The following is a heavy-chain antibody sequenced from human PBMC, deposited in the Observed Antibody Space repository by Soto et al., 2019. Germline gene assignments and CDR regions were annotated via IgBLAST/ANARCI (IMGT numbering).Heavy chain of an antibody. CDR2: ISGGGSST. V-gene: IGHV3-23*01. D-gene: IGHD3-3*01. J-gene: IGHJ4*02. Sequence: EVQLSESGGGLVQPGASLRLSCAASGFSFAGYAVTWVRQAPGKGLEWVAAISGGGSSTYYADSGKGRFTISRDNSRYTLYLQMNSLTAGDASVYYCAKTENFNGYYTAFDYWGRGARVTVSS. CDR3: AKTENFNGYYTAFDY. CDR1: GFSFAGYA.